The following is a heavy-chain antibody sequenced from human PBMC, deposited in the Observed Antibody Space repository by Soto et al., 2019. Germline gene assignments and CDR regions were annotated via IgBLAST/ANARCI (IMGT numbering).Heavy chain of an antibody. CDR3: ARDIYSSGWYHSAPFHFDY. D-gene: IGHD6-19*01. CDR2: IWYDGSNK. V-gene: IGHV3-33*01. Sequence: GGSLRLSCAASGFTFSSYGMHWVRQAPGKGLEWVAVIWYDGSNKYYADSVKGRFTISRDNSKNTLYLQMNSLRAEDTAVYYCARDIYSSGWYHSAPFHFDYWGQGTLVTVSS. CDR1: GFTFSSYG. J-gene: IGHJ4*02.